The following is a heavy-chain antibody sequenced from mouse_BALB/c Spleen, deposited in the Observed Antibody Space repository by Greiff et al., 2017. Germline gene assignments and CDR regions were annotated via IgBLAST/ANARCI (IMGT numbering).Heavy chain of an antibody. CDR1: GFTFSDYY. CDR3: ARDNYYGNYVGFAY. J-gene: IGHJ3*01. CDR2: ISDGGSYT. D-gene: IGHD2-1*01. V-gene: IGHV5-4*02. Sequence: VKPVESGGGLVKPGGSLKLSCAASGFTFSDYYMYLVRQTPEKRLEWVATISDGGSYTYYPDSVKGRFTISRDNAKNNLYLQMSSLKSEDTAMYYCARDNYYGNYVGFAYWGQGTLVTVSA.